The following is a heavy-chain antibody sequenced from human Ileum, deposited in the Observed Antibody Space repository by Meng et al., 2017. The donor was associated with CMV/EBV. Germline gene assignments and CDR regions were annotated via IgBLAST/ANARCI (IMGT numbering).Heavy chain of an antibody. CDR3: ARDRGSYLAYFDY. Sequence: KAYGYTVIDYGMSWVRQAPGQGLEWMGWISTNNGNTNYAQSLQGRVTMTRDPSTNTAYMELRSLRSDDTAVYYCARDRGSYLAYFDYWGQGTLVTVSS. J-gene: IGHJ4*02. V-gene: IGHV1-18*01. CDR2: ISTNNGNT. CDR1: GYTVIDYG. D-gene: IGHD1-26*01.